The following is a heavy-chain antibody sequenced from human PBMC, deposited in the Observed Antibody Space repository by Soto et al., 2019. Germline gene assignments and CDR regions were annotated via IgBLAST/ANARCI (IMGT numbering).Heavy chain of an antibody. CDR1: GFTFIDYA. D-gene: IGHD3-16*01. V-gene: IGHV3-9*01. Sequence: PAGSLRLSFASSGFTFIDYAMYRVRQAPGKGLKWVSGISWNSGRIVYADYVKGCFSISRDNAKNFLYLQMNSLRPEDTSLYYCAKARLWGGDGYNSYYYNAMDVWGQGT. J-gene: IGHJ6*02. CDR2: ISWNSGRI. CDR3: AKARLWGGDGYNSYYYNAMDV.